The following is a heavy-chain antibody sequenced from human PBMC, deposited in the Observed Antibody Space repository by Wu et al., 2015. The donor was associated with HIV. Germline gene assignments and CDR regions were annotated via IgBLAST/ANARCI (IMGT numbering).Heavy chain of an antibody. CDR3: ARKVADFWSGYYTEMFFAY. Sequence: QVQLVQSGAEVKKPGASVKVSCKASGYTFTSYGISWVRQAPGQGLEWMGWISAYNGNTNYAQKFQGRVTMTRDTSISTAYMELSRLGPDDTAVYYCARKVADFWSGYYTEMFFAYWGQEPWLPSPQ. CDR1: GYTFTSYG. V-gene: IGHV1-18*01. D-gene: IGHD3-3*01. J-gene: IGHJ4*01. CDR2: ISAYNGNT.